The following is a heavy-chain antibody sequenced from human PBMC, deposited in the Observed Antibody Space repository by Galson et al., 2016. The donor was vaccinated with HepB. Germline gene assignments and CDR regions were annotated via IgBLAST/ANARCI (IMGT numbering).Heavy chain of an antibody. J-gene: IGHJ4*02. Sequence: SLRLSCAASGFIFSDYSMNWVRQAPGKGLEWVSSITTSSSNIYYADSVKGRFTISRDNAKNSLYLQMNSLRAEDTAVYYCARDISPKPTTHQIDYWGQGTLVTVSS. CDR2: ITTSSSNI. CDR1: GFIFSDYS. CDR3: ARDISPKPTTHQIDY. D-gene: IGHD1-14*01. V-gene: IGHV3-21*01.